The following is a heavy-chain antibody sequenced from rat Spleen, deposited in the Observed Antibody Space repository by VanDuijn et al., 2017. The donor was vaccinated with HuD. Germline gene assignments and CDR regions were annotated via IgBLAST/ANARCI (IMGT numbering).Heavy chain of an antibody. CDR1: GFSLTNYN. V-gene: IGHV2-41*01. Sequence: QVQLKESGPGLVQPSQTLSLTCTIAGFSLTNYNVHWVRQPPGKGLEWMGVIWNTGGTRYNSALKSRLSISKDTSKSQVFLQMNSLQPEDTGTYYCARHGGTYYGPYYFDYWGQGVMVTVSS. CDR2: IWNTGGT. CDR3: ARHGGTYYGPYYFDY. D-gene: IGHD1-6*01. J-gene: IGHJ2*01.